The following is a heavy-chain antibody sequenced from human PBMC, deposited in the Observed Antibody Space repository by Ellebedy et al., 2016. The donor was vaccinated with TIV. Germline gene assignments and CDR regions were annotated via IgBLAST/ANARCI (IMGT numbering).Heavy chain of an antibody. V-gene: IGHV1-18*01. J-gene: IGHJ4*02. CDR2: ISAYNGNT. D-gene: IGHD3-22*01. Sequence: ASVKVSCKASGYTFTSSGVSWVRQAPGQGLEWMGWISAYNGNTDYAQNLQGRVTMTTDTSTSTAYMELRSLRSDDTAVYYCATSPLYYFESSGYYPYWGQGTLVTVSS. CDR3: ATSPLYYFESSGYYPY. CDR1: GYTFTSSG.